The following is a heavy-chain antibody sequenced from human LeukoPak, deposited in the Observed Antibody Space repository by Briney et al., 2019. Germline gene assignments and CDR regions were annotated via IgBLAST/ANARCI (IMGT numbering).Heavy chain of an antibody. D-gene: IGHD3-22*01. V-gene: IGHV3-66*01. CDR2: IYSGGST. CDR1: GFTVSSNY. J-gene: IGHJ4*02. Sequence: GGSLRLSCAASGFTVSSNYMSWVRQAPGKGLEWVSVIYSGGSTYYAGSVKGRFTISRDNSKNTLYLQMNSLRAEDTAVYYCARSGPGYYYDSSGYFLFDYWGQGTLVTVSP. CDR3: ARSGPGYYYDSSGYFLFDY.